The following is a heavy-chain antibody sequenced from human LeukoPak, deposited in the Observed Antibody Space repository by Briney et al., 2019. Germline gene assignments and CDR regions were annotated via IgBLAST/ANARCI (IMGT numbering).Heavy chain of an antibody. Sequence: GGSLRLSCATSGFIFSSYSMNWVRQAPGKGLEWVSYISSSSRTIYYADSAKGRFTISRDNAKNSLYLQMNSLRAEDTAVYYCAREGGEWELLRTFDYWGQGTLVTVSS. CDR3: AREGGEWELLRTFDY. V-gene: IGHV3-48*04. CDR1: GFIFSSYS. CDR2: ISSSSRTI. D-gene: IGHD1-26*01. J-gene: IGHJ4*02.